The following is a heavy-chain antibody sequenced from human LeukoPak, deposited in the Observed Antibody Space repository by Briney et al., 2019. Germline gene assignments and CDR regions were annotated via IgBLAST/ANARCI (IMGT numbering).Heavy chain of an antibody. Sequence: PGRSLRLSCAASGFTFSRYGIHWVRQAPGKGLEWVTFIRYDGNNKYYADSVKGRFTISRDNSKNTVYLQMNSLRAEDTAVYYCAKDDERPSKRYCMDVWGKGTTVTVSS. CDR1: GFTFSRYG. J-gene: IGHJ6*03. CDR2: IRYDGNNK. D-gene: IGHD4-11*01. V-gene: IGHV3-30*02. CDR3: AKDDERPSKRYCMDV.